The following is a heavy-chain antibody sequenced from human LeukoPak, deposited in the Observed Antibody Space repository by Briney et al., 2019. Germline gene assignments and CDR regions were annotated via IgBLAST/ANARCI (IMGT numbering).Heavy chain of an antibody. V-gene: IGHV4-39*07. CDR2: IYYSGST. CDR3: ASQRSGYYGDYFDY. CDR1: GGSISSRSYY. Sequence: SQTLSLTCTVSGGSISSRSYYWGWISQPPGKGLEWIGSIYYSGSTYYNPSLKSRVTISVDTSKNQFSLKLSSVTAADTAVYYCASQRSGYYGDYFDYWGQGTLATVSS. D-gene: IGHD3-10*01. J-gene: IGHJ4*02.